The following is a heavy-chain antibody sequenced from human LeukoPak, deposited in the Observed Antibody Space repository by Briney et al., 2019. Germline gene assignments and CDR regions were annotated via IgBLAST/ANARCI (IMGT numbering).Heavy chain of an antibody. D-gene: IGHD6-13*01. CDR2: IYHSGRT. V-gene: IGHV4-38-2*02. J-gene: IGHJ3*02. Sequence: PSETLSLTCTVSGYSISSGYYWGWIRQPPGKGLEWIGIIYHSGRTDYNPSLKSRLTLSVDTSNNQFSLSLNSVTAADTAIYYCARDLLRGESGSWFEAFDIWGQGTMVTVSS. CDR3: ARDLLRGESGSWFEAFDI. CDR1: GYSISSGYY.